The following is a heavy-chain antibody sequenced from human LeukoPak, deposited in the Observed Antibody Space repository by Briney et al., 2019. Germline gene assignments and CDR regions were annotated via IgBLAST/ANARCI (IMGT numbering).Heavy chain of an antibody. D-gene: IGHD6-13*01. J-gene: IGHJ4*02. CDR2: IYNSGDT. CDR1: GGSISSYY. Sequence: SETLSLTCTVSGGSISSYYWSWVRQPPGKGLEWLGYIYNSGDTNYNPSLTCRDTFSADTSKNQFSLKLSSVTAADTAVYYCARKRTMAATGSDYWGQGTLVTVSS. V-gene: IGHV4-59*01. CDR3: ARKRTMAATGSDY.